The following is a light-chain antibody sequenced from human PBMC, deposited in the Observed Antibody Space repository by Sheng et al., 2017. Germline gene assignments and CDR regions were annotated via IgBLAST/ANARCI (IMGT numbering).Light chain of an antibody. CDR3: CSYAGGNAWV. CDR1: TSDVGSYNL. CDR2: EGT. V-gene: IGLV2-23*01. J-gene: IGLJ3*02. Sequence: QSALTQPASVSGSPGQSITISCTGTTSDVGSYNLVSWYQQHPGKAPKVLIYEGTKRPSGVSDRFSGSKSGKTASLTISGLRSEDEADYYCCSYAGGNAWVFGGGTKLTVL.